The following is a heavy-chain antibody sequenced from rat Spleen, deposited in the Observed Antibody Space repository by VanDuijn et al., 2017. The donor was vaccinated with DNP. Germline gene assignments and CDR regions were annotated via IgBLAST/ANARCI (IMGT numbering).Heavy chain of an antibody. CDR3: ARLRLEWEVRAMDA. CDR1: GSSITSNY. V-gene: IGHV3-1*01. CDR2: ITYSGVT. D-gene: IGHD1-1*01. Sequence: EVQLQESGPGLVKPSQSLSLTCSVTGSSITSNYKWTWIRKFPGNKLEWIGHITYSGVTDYNPSLKSRISITRDTSKNQFFLQLNSLTTEDTATYYCARLRLEWEVRAMDAWGQGTSVTVSS. J-gene: IGHJ4*01.